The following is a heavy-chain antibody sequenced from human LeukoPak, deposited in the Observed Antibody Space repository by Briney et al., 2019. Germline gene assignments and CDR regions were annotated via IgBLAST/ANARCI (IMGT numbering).Heavy chain of an antibody. Sequence: GGSLRLSCAASGFTFSSYGMHRVRQAPGKGLEWVAVISYDGSNKYYADSVKGRFTISRDNSKNTLYLQMNSLRAEDTAVYYCAKGEALDYWGQGTLVTVSS. CDR1: GFTFSSYG. D-gene: IGHD1-26*01. CDR3: AKGEALDY. CDR2: ISYDGSNK. J-gene: IGHJ4*02. V-gene: IGHV3-30*18.